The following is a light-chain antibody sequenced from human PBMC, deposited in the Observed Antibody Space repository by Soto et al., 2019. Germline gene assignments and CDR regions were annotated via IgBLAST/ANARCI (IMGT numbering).Light chain of an antibody. CDR3: HQTFSTLLS. Sequence: DIQLTQSPSSLSASIGDIVTITCRASQSISSYLNWLQQKPGKAPKVLIYAASSLQSVGPSRFSGGGSGTEFTRTISILEHEDFATYYYHQTFSTLLSFGGGTKVESK. V-gene: IGKV1-39*01. J-gene: IGKJ4*01. CDR2: AAS. CDR1: QSISSY.